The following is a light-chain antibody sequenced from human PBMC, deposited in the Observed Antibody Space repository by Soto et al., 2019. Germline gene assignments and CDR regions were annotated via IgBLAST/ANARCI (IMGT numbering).Light chain of an antibody. CDR2: EVS. V-gene: IGLV2-14*01. CDR3: SSYTSSSLYV. Sequence: QSALTQPASVSGSPGQSITISCTGTSSEVGGYNYVSWYQQHPGKAPKLMIYEVSNRPSGVSNRFSGSKSGNTASLTISGLQAEDEADYYCSSYTSSSLYVFGTGTKLTVL. CDR1: SSEVGGYNY. J-gene: IGLJ1*01.